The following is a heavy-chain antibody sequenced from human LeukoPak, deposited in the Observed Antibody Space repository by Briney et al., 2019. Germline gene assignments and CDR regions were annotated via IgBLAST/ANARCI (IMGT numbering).Heavy chain of an antibody. CDR2: IWYDGSNK. V-gene: IGHV3-33*06. D-gene: IGHD4-23*01. CDR3: AKNPLPNYGGNLREQYYFDY. J-gene: IGHJ4*02. Sequence: GGSLRLSCAASGFTFSSYGMHRVRQAPGKGLEWVAVIWYDGSNKYYADSVKGRFTISRDNSKNTLYLQMNSLRAEDTAVYYCAKNPLPNYGGNLREQYYFDYWGQGTLVTVSS. CDR1: GFTFSSYG.